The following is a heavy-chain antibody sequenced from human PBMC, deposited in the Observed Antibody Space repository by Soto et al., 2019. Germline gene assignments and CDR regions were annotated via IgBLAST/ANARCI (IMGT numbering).Heavy chain of an antibody. CDR3: ARVESPDELLWGDNWFDP. J-gene: IGHJ5*02. CDR1: GSSISSYY. CDR2: IYYSGST. V-gene: IGHV4-59*01. Sequence: SETLSLTCTVSGSSISSYYWSWIRQPPGKGLEWIGYIYYSGSTNYNPSLNSRVTISVDTSMNQISLKLSSVTAADTAVYYCARVESPDELLWGDNWFDPWGQGTLVTVSS. D-gene: IGHD2-2*01.